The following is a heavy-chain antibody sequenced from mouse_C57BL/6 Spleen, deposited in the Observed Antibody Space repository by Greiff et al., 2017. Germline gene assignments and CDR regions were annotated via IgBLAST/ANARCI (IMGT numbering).Heavy chain of an antibody. J-gene: IGHJ3*01. CDR1: GYTFTNYW. V-gene: IGHV1-63*01. D-gene: IGHD2-1*01. CDR3: ARGGTNGNPWFAY. CDR2: IYPGGGYT. Sequence: QVQLKQSGAELVRPGTSVKMSCKASGYTFTNYWIGWAKQRPGHGLEWIGDIYPGGGYTNYNEKFKGKATLTADKSSSTAYMQFSSLTSEDSAIYYCARGGTNGNPWFAYWGQGTLVTVSA.